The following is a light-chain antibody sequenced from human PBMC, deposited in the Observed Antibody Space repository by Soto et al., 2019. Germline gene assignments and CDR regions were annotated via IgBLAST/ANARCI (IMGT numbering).Light chain of an antibody. CDR1: QRISSW. V-gene: IGKV1-5*03. J-gene: IGKJ1*01. CDR3: QHYNSYSEA. Sequence: DIQMTQSPSTLSASVGDRVTITCRASQRISSWLAWYQQKPGKAPKLLIYKASTLKSGVPSRFSGSGSGTEITLTISSLQPDDFATYYCQHYNSYSEAFGQGTKVDIK. CDR2: KAS.